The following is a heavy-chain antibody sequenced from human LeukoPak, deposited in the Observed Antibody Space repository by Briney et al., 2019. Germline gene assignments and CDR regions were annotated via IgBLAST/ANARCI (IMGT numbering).Heavy chain of an antibody. J-gene: IGHJ4*02. CDR3: TATITFGVVRIDF. Sequence: GGSLRLSCAASGFIFKSAWMSWVRQAPGKGLEWVGRIKTKTDGETTDYAAPVKGRFTVSRDDSKNTFYLQMSSLKIEDTAVYYCTATITFGVVRIDFWGQGTLVTVSS. CDR1: GFIFKSAW. CDR2: IKTKTDGETT. D-gene: IGHD3-3*01. V-gene: IGHV3-15*01.